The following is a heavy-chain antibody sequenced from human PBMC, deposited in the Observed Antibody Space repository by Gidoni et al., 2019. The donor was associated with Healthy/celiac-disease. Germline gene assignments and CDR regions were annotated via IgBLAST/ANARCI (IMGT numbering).Heavy chain of an antibody. CDR2: IYYSGST. J-gene: IGHJ3*02. Sequence: QVQLQESCPGRVKPSQTLSLSCTVPGGSFSSGGSYWSWIRQHPGKGLEWIGYIYYSGSTYYNPSLKSRVTISVDTSKNQFSLKLSSVTAAGTAVYYCARDYGDYRDAFDIWGQGTMVTVSS. V-gene: IGHV4-31*03. CDR3: ARDYGDYRDAFDI. CDR1: GGSFSSGGSY. D-gene: IGHD4-17*01.